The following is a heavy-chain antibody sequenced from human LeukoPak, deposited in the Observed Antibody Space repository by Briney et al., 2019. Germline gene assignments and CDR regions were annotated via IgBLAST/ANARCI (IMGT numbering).Heavy chain of an antibody. CDR2: IKEDGSME. CDR1: GFTFSSFW. CDR3: ASVVTWFDP. V-gene: IGHV3-7*02. J-gene: IGHJ5*02. Sequence: GGSLRLSCAASGFTFSSFWMSCVRQAPGKGLEWVAHIKEDGSMESYVDSVKGRFTISRDNAKNSVYLQMNSLRAEDTAVYYCASVVTWFDPWGQGSVVTVSS.